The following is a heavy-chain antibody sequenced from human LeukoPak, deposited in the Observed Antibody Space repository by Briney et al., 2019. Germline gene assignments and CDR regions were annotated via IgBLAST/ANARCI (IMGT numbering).Heavy chain of an antibody. CDR2: IYHSGDT. D-gene: IGHD3-10*01. CDR1: GGSISSGPYY. CDR3: ARESGRIIMVRGISYAFDI. Sequence: TSQTLSLTCTVSGGSISSGPYYWSWIRQPPGKGLEWIGSIYHSGDTYYNPSLKSRVTISVDTSKNQFSLKLDSVTAADTAVYYCARESGRIIMVRGISYAFDIWGQGTMVTVSS. V-gene: IGHV4-39*07. J-gene: IGHJ3*02.